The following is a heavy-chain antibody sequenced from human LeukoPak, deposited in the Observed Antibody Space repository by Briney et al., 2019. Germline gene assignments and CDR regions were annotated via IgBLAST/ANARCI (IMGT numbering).Heavy chain of an antibody. CDR3: AKDRDYYDSSGFDY. V-gene: IGHV3-48*01. D-gene: IGHD3-22*01. CDR1: GFTFSSYS. CDR2: ISSSSSTI. J-gene: IGHJ4*02. Sequence: GSLRLSCAASGFTFSSYSMNWVRQAPGKGLEWVSYISSSSSTIYYADSVKGRFTISRDNAKNSLYLQMNSLRAEDTAVYYCAKDRDYYDSSGFDYWGQGTLVTVSS.